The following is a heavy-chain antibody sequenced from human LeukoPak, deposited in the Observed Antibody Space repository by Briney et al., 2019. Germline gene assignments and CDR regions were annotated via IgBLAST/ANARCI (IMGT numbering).Heavy chain of an antibody. D-gene: IGHD5-18*01. CDR1: GGSISSGSYY. CDR2: IYTSGST. CDR3: ARGGYSYGPHYYYMDV. Sequence: SVTLSLTCTVSGGSISSGSYYWSWIRQPAGKGLEWIGRIYTSGSTNYNPSLKSRVTISVDTSKNQFSLKLSSVTAADTAVYYCARGGYSYGPHYYYMDVWGKGTTVTVSS. V-gene: IGHV4-61*02. J-gene: IGHJ6*03.